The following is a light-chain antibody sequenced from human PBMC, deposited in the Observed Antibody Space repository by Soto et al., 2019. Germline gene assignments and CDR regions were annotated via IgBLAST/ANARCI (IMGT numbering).Light chain of an antibody. J-gene: IGKJ2*01. V-gene: IGKV3-15*01. CDR2: GAS. Sequence: EIVMTQSPATLSVSPGERATLSCRASQSVSSNLAWYQQKPGQAPRLLIYGASNRATGIPSRLSGSGSGTEFTLTISSLQSEDFAVYYCQQYNNWPPGTFGQGTKLEIK. CDR1: QSVSSN. CDR3: QQYNNWPPGT.